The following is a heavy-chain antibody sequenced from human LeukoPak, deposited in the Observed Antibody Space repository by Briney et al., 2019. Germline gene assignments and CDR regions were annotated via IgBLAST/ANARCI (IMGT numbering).Heavy chain of an antibody. CDR1: GYTFTSYG. CDR3: ARAVAGYSDVEIDY. D-gene: IGHD5-18*01. J-gene: IGHJ4*02. Sequence: ASVKVSCKASGYTFTSYGISWVRQAPGHGLKGLGRTSAYNGNTNYAQKLKGRVTMTTDPSTSTAYIEMSSLRSDDTTVCHCARAVAGYSDVEIDYWGQGTLVTVSS. CDR2: TSAYNGNT. V-gene: IGHV1-18*01.